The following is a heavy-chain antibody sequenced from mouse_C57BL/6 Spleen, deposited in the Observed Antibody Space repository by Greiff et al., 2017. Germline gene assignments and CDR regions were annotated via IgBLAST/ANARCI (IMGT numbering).Heavy chain of an antibody. CDR3: ARSWESWFAY. D-gene: IGHD4-1*01. Sequence: QVQLKQPGAELVKPGASVKLSCKASGYTFTSYWMHWVKQRPGQGLEWIGMIHPNSGSTNYNEKFKSKATLTVDKSSSTAYMQLSSLTSEDSAVYYCARSWESWFAYWGQGTLVTVSA. CDR2: IHPNSGST. V-gene: IGHV1-64*01. CDR1: GYTFTSYW. J-gene: IGHJ3*01.